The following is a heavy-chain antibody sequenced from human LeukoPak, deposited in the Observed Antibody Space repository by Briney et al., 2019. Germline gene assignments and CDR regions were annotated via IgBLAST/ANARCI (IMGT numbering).Heavy chain of an antibody. CDR3: ARGRYYCSGGSCYSGPFDY. J-gene: IGHJ4*02. CDR2: INHSGST. CDR1: GGSFSGYY. D-gene: IGHD2-15*01. V-gene: IGHV4-34*01. Sequence: SETLSLTCAVYGGSFSGYYWSWIRQPPGKGLEWIGEINHSGSTNYNPSLKSRVTISVDTSKNQFSLKLSSVTAADTAVYYYARGRYYCSGGSCYSGPFDYWGQGTLVTVSS.